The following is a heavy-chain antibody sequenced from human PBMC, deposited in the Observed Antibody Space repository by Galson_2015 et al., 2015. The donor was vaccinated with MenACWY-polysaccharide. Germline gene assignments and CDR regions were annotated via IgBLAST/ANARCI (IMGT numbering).Heavy chain of an antibody. D-gene: IGHD3-10*01. Sequence: SVKVSCKASGYTFTSYAMNWVRQAPGQGLEWLGRINTNTGNPTYAQGFTGRFVISLDTSVSTAYLQISSLKAEDTAVYYCVRDVCQVTTTVPIGRFDYSGPGTLATLS. V-gene: IGHV7-4-1*02. CDR2: INTNTGNP. J-gene: IGHJ4*01. CDR3: VRDVCQVTTTVPIGRFDY. CDR1: GYTFTSYA.